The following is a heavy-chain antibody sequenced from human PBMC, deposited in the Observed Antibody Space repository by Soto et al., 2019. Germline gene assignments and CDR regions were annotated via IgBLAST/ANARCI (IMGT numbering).Heavy chain of an antibody. D-gene: IGHD2-15*01. Sequence: QVQLVQSGAEVKKPGSSVKVSCKASGGTFSSYAISWVRQAPGQGLEWMGGIIPIFGTANYAQKFQGRVTITADEXXSXAXXELSSLRSEDTAVYYCASMYCSGGSCCSADWYFDLWGRGTLVTVSS. CDR1: GGTFSSYA. J-gene: IGHJ2*01. CDR2: IIPIFGTA. V-gene: IGHV1-69*12. CDR3: ASMYCSGGSCCSADWYFDL.